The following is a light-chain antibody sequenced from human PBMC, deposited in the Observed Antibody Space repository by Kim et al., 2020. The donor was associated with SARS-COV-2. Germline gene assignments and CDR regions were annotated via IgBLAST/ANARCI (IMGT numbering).Light chain of an antibody. CDR3: QAWDSSSVV. V-gene: IGLV3-1*01. J-gene: IGLJ2*01. CDR2: QDS. Sequence: VSPGQTASLTCSGDKLGDKYACWYQQKPGQSPVLVIYQDSKRPSGIPERFSGSNSGNTATLTISGTQAMDEADYYCQAWDSSSVVFGGGTQLTVL. CDR1: KLGDKY.